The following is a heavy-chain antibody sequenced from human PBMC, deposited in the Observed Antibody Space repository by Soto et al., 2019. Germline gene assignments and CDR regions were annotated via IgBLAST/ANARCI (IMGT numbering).Heavy chain of an antibody. CDR2: ISSSSSYI. Sequence: EVQLVESGGGLVKPGGSLRLSCAASGFTFSSYSMNWVRQAPGKGLEWVSSISSSSSYIYYADSVKGRFTISRDNAKNSLYLQMNSLRAEDTAVYYCAVGLYAYDSSGPNYYFDYLGQGTLVTVSS. D-gene: IGHD3-22*01. J-gene: IGHJ4*02. CDR1: GFTFSSYS. CDR3: AVGLYAYDSSGPNYYFDY. V-gene: IGHV3-21*01.